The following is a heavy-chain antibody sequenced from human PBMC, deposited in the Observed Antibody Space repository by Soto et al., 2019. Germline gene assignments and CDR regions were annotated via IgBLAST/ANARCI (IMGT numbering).Heavy chain of an antibody. CDR3: ATDRVAGFDFWSGHYQFDY. CDR2: FDPEDGET. D-gene: IGHD3-3*01. CDR1: GYTLTELS. J-gene: IGHJ4*02. Sequence: ASVKVSCKVSGYTLTELSMHWVRQAPGKGLEWMGGFDPEDGETIYAQKFQGRVTMTEDTSTDTAYMELSSLRSEDTAVYYCATDRVAGFDFWSGHYQFDYWGQGTLVTVSS. V-gene: IGHV1-24*01.